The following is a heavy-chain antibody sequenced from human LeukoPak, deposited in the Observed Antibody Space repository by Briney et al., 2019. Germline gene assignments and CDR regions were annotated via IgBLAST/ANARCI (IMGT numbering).Heavy chain of an antibody. V-gene: IGHV5-10-1*01. CDR3: ARRAGRGNWADY. CDR2: IDPSDSYT. D-gene: IGHD3-10*01. Sequence: GESLRISCKGSGYSYTNYWITWVRQMPGKGLEWMGRIDPSDSYTNYSPSFQGHVTISAGKSISTAYLQWSSLKASDTAMYYCARRAGRGNWADYWGQGTLVTVSS. CDR1: GYSYTNYW. J-gene: IGHJ4*02.